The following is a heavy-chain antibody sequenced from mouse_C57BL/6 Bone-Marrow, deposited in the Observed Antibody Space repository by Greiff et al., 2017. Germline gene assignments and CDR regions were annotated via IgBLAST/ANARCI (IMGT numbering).Heavy chain of an antibody. CDR3: ARVWAIGNYDYYAMDY. V-gene: IGHV14-2*01. J-gene: IGHJ4*01. Sequence: EVKVVESGAELVKPGASVKLSCTASGFNIKDYYMHWVKQRTEQGLEWIGRIDPEDGETKYAPKFQGKATITADTSSNTAYLQLSSLTSEDTAVYYCARVWAIGNYDYYAMDYWGQGASVTVSS. CDR2: IDPEDGET. CDR1: GFNIKDYY. D-gene: IGHD2-1*01.